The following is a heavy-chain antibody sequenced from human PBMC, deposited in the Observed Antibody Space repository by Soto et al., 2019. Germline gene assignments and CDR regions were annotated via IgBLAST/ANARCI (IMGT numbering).Heavy chain of an antibody. CDR1: GGTFSSYA. CDR3: ARDRRESNDYYDSSGYYRPQYFDY. J-gene: IGHJ4*02. Sequence: VASVKVSCKASGGTFSSYAISWVRQAPGQGLEWMGGIIPIFGTANYAQKFQGRVTITADESTSTAYMELSSLRSEDTAVYYCARDRRESNDYYDSSGYYRPQYFDYWGQGTLVTVSS. CDR2: IIPIFGTA. D-gene: IGHD3-22*01. V-gene: IGHV1-69*13.